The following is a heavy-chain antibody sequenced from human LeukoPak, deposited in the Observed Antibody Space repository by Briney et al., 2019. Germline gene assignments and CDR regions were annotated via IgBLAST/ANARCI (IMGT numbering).Heavy chain of an antibody. CDR1: GVTFNTNA. J-gene: IGHJ4*02. Sequence: GGSLRLSCASSGVTFNTNAMTWVRQAPGKGLEWVANIKRDGGDKYYVDSVKGRFSISRDNAKNSLYLHMNSLRAEDTAVYYCARGDEYTTSPWGQGTLVTVSS. CDR2: IKRDGGDK. D-gene: IGHD2-2*02. CDR3: ARGDEYTTSP. V-gene: IGHV3-7*05.